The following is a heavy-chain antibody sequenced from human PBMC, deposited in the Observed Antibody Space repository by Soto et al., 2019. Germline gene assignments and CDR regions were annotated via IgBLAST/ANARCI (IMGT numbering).Heavy chain of an antibody. D-gene: IGHD4-17*01. CDR3: ARGLDYVGFDY. V-gene: IGHV4-61*01. J-gene: IGHJ4*02. Sequence: QVQLQESGPGLVKPSETLSLTCIVSGDSVSSGTYHWSWIRQPPGKGLKWVGNIYYRGSTHYNPPLKSRVTISVDTSRNQFSLKVNSVTAADTAVYYCARGLDYVGFDYWGQGTLVAVSS. CDR1: GDSVSSGTYH. CDR2: IYYRGST.